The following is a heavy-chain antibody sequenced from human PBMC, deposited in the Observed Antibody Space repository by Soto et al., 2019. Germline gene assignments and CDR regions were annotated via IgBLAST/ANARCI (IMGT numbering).Heavy chain of an antibody. D-gene: IGHD3-10*01. Sequence: GGSLRLSCAASGFTFSSYWMSWVRQAPGKGLEWVANIKQDGSEKYYVDSVKGRFTISRDNAKNSLYLQMNSLRAEDTAVYYCTNYRISLDAFDIWGQGTMVTVSS. V-gene: IGHV3-7*01. CDR1: GFTFSSYW. CDR2: IKQDGSEK. CDR3: TNYRISLDAFDI. J-gene: IGHJ3*02.